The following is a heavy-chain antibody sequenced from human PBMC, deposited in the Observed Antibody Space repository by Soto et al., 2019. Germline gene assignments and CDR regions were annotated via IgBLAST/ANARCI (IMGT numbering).Heavy chain of an antibody. V-gene: IGHV3-30*03. CDR1: GFTFSSYG. CDR3: AGDDAFDI. J-gene: IGHJ3*02. CDR2: ISYDGSNK. Sequence: QVQLVESGGGVVQPGRSLRLSCAASGFTFSSYGMHWVRQAPGKGLEWVAVISYDGSNKYYADSVKGRFTISRDNSKNTLYLQMNSLRAEDTAVYYCAGDDAFDIWGQGTMVTVSS.